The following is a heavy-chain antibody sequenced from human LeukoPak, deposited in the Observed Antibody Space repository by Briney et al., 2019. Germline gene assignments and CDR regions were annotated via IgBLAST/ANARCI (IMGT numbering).Heavy chain of an antibody. Sequence: GGSLRLSCAASGFTFSYYSMHWVRQAPGKGLEWVAVISYDGSNKYHADSVKGRFTISRDNSKNTLYLQMDSLRAEDTAMYYCARPSDGYHKVVDYWGQGTLVTVSS. CDR2: ISYDGSNK. V-gene: IGHV3-30-3*01. J-gene: IGHJ4*02. D-gene: IGHD5-24*01. CDR3: ARPSDGYHKVVDY. CDR1: GFTFSYYS.